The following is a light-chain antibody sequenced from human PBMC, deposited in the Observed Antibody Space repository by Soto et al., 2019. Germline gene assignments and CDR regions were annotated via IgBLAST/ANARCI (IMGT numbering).Light chain of an antibody. CDR3: QQYGSSPLT. Sequence: EIVLTQSPGTLSLSLGERATVSCRASQSVGSNYLAWYQRKPGQAHRLLIYGASSRATGIPDRFSGSGSGTDFTLTISRLEPEDFAVYYCQQYGSSPLTFGGGTKVDIK. J-gene: IGKJ4*01. CDR2: GAS. CDR1: QSVGSNY. V-gene: IGKV3-20*01.